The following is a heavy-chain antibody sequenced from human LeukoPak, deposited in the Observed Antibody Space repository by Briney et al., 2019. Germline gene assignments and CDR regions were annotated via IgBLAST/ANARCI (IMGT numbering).Heavy chain of an antibody. D-gene: IGHD4-17*01. V-gene: IGHV1-2*02. J-gene: IGHJ4*02. Sequence: ASAKVSCKASGYTFTGYYMHWVRQAPGQGLEWMGWINPNSGGTNYAQKFQGRVTMTRDTSISTAYMELSRLRSDDTAVYYCARDFMTTVTTTLGDYWGQGTLVTVSS. CDR2: INPNSGGT. CDR3: ARDFMTTVTTTLGDY. CDR1: GYTFTGYY.